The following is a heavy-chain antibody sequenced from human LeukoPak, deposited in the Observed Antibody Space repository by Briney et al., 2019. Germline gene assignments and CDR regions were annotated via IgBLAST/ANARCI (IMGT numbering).Heavy chain of an antibody. CDR1: GESFSGYY. J-gene: IGHJ4*02. D-gene: IGHD3-16*01. V-gene: IGHV4-34*01. CDR2: INHSGST. Sequence: SETLSLTCAVYGESFSGYYWSWIRQFPGKGLEWIGEINHSGSTNYNPSLKSRVTVSVDTSKNQFSLKLRSVTAADTAMYYCARRGSARTLDYWGQGTLVTVSS. CDR3: ARRGSARTLDY.